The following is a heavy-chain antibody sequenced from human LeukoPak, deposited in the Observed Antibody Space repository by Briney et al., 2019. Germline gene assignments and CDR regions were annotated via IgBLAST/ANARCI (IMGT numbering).Heavy chain of an antibody. V-gene: IGHV4-59*01. Sequence: SETLSLTCTVSGGSISSYYWSWIRQPPGKGLEWIGYIYYSGSTNYNPSLKSRVTISVDPSKNQFSLKLSSVTAADTAVYYCARGLKRITIFGVVSGAFDIWGQGTMVTVSS. D-gene: IGHD3-3*01. CDR1: GGSISSYY. J-gene: IGHJ3*02. CDR3: ARGLKRITIFGVVSGAFDI. CDR2: IYYSGST.